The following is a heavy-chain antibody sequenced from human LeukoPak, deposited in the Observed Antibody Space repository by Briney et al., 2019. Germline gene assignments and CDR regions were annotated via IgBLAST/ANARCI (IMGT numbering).Heavy chain of an antibody. V-gene: IGHV3-23*01. CDR2: ISHGGDSA. CDR3: AKGRSGWYEGLDY. D-gene: IGHD6-19*01. J-gene: IGHJ4*02. CDR1: GFTFSTYA. Sequence: GGSLRLSCTASGFTFSTYAMTWVRQAPGKGLEWVSVISHGGDSAWYADSVKGRFTISRDNSKSTLFLQMNRLRADDTAIYYCAKGRSGWYEGLDYWGQGTLVTVSS.